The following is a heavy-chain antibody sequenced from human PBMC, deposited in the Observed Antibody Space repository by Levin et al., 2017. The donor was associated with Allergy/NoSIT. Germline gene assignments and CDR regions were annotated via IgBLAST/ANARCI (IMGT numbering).Heavy chain of an antibody. Sequence: GASVKVSCKTSGYTFTGYRISWVRQAPGQGLEWMGCISVHDGYTNFAQNLQDRITLTADTSTNTAYMDLRSLRSDDTAVYYCARDYLTISGPDYWGQGTLVTVSS. D-gene: IGHD3-9*01. CDR2: ISVHDGYT. CDR3: ARDYLTISGPDY. V-gene: IGHV1-18*04. J-gene: IGHJ4*02. CDR1: GYTFTGYR.